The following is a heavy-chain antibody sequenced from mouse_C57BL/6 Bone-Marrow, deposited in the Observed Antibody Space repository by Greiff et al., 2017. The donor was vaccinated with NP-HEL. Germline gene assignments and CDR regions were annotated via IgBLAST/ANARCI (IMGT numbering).Heavy chain of an antibody. CDR2: ISSGGSYT. D-gene: IGHD2-13*01. J-gene: IGHJ3*01. CDR3: ARDCDPFAY. Sequence: EVHLVEFGGDLVKPGGSLKLSCAASGFTFSSYGMSWVRQTPDKRLEWVATISSGGSYTYYPDSVKGRFTISRDNAKNTLYLQMSSLKSEDTAMYYCARDCDPFAYWGQATLVTVSA. CDR1: GFTFSSYG. V-gene: IGHV5-6*01.